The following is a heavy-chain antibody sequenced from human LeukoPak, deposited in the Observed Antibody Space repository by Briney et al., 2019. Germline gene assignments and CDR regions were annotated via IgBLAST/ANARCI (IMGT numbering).Heavy chain of an antibody. V-gene: IGHV3-30*18. D-gene: IGHD3-22*01. CDR2: ISYDGSNK. Sequence: GRSLRLSCAASGFTFSSYGMHWVRQAPGKGLEWVAVISYDGSNKYYADSVKGRFTISRDNSKNTLYLQMNSLRAEDTAVYYCAKFYRDSSGSHPDFDYWGQGTLVTVSS. CDR1: GFTFSSYG. J-gene: IGHJ4*02. CDR3: AKFYRDSSGSHPDFDY.